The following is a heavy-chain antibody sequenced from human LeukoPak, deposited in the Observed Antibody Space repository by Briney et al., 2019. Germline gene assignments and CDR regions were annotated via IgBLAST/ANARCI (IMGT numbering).Heavy chain of an antibody. V-gene: IGHV3-49*04. CDR1: GFTFNNYT. Sequence: PGGSLRLSCAASGFTFNNYTMNWVRQAPGKGLEWVGFIRSKAYGGTTEYAASVKGRFTISRDDSKSIAYLQMNSLKTEDTAVFYCTRAPRLLYWYFDLWGRGTLVTVSS. CDR3: TRAPRLLYWYFDL. J-gene: IGHJ2*01. D-gene: IGHD1-26*01. CDR2: IRSKAYGGTT.